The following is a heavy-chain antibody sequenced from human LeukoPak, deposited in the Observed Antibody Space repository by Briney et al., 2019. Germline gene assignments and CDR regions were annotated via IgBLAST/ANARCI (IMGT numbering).Heavy chain of an antibody. J-gene: IGHJ6*03. V-gene: IGHV4-61*02. Sequence: SETLSLTCTVSGGSISGDSYYWTWIRQTAAKGLEWIGRVRTIGTTDFNPSLRSRVSISLDTSNNQFSLKLSSVTAADTAVYYCARRRKGYSPTMDVWGKGTTVTVSS. CDR2: VRTIGTT. CDR1: GGSISGDSYY. CDR3: ARRRKGYSPTMDV. D-gene: IGHD5-18*01.